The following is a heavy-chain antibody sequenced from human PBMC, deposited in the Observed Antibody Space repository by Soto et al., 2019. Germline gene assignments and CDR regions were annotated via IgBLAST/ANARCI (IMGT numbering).Heavy chain of an antibody. J-gene: IGHJ3*02. D-gene: IGHD1-26*01. CDR3: ASPLIVGATGDAFDI. CDR1: GGSISSSSYY. V-gene: IGHV4-39*01. Sequence: SETLSLTCTVSGGSISSSSYYWGWIRQPPGKGLEWIGSIYYSGSTYYNPSLKSRVTISVDTSKNQFSLKLSSVTAADTAVYYCASPLIVGATGDAFDIWGQGTMVTVSS. CDR2: IYYSGST.